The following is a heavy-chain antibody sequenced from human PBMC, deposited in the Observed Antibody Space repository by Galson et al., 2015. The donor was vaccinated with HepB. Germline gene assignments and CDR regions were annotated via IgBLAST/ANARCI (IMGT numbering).Heavy chain of an antibody. CDR2: INPSGGST. V-gene: IGHV1-46*01. Sequence: SVKVSCKASGYTFTSYYMHWVRQAPGQGLEWMGIINPSGGSTSYAQKFQGRVTMTRDTSTSTVYMELSSLRSEDTAVYYCARVDLGHSLTLYAFDIWGQGTMVTVSS. D-gene: IGHD2-2*03. J-gene: IGHJ3*02. CDR3: ARVDLGHSLTLYAFDI. CDR1: GYTFTSYY.